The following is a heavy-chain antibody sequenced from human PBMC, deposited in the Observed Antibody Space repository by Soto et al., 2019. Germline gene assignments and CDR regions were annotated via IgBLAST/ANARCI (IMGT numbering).Heavy chain of an antibody. J-gene: IGHJ3*02. CDR2: IWYDGSNK. Sequence: GGSLRLSCAASGFTFSSYGMHWVRQAPGKGLEWVAVIWYDGSNKYYADSVKGRFTISRDNSKNTLYLQMNSLRAEDTAVYYCAREGYDSSGYYVLGAFDIWAQGTMVTVSS. V-gene: IGHV3-33*01. CDR3: AREGYDSSGYYVLGAFDI. D-gene: IGHD3-22*01. CDR1: GFTFSSYG.